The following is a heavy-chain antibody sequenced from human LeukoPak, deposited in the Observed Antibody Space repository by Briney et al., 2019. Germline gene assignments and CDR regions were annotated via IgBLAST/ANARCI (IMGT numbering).Heavy chain of an antibody. Sequence: SETLSLTCTVSGGSVSSGSYYWNWIRQPPGKGLEWIGYIYYSGSTYYNPSLKSRVTISVDTSKNQFSLKLSSVTAADTAVYYCASYVFDAFDIWGQGTMVTVSS. CDR3: ASYVFDAFDI. CDR1: GGSVSSGSYY. D-gene: IGHD3-16*01. CDR2: IYYSGST. V-gene: IGHV4-31*03. J-gene: IGHJ3*02.